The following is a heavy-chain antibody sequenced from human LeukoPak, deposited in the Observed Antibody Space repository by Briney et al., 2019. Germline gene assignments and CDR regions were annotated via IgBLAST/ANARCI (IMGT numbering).Heavy chain of an antibody. J-gene: IGHJ4*02. D-gene: IGHD3-3*01. V-gene: IGHV4-34*01. CDR1: GGSLSNYY. CDR3: ALFSSGSDY. CDR2: INHSGST. Sequence: PSETLSLTCAVYGGSLSNYYWNWIRQPPGKGLEWIGEINHSGSTKYNLSLKSRVTISIDTSKKQFSLKLNSVTAADTALYYCALFSSGSDYWGQGTLVTVSS.